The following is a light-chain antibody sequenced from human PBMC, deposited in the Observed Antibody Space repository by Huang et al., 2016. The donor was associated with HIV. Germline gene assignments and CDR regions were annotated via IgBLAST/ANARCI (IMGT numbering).Light chain of an antibody. V-gene: IGKV3D-20*01. Sequence: EIVLTQSPATLSLSPGERATLSCGASQSVSSSYSAWYQQKPALAPRLLIYDASGRATGIPDRFSGSGSGTDFTLTISRLEPEDFAVYYCQQYGSSPRVYTFGQGTKLEIK. CDR1: QSVSSSY. CDR2: DAS. J-gene: IGKJ2*01. CDR3: QQYGSSPRVYT.